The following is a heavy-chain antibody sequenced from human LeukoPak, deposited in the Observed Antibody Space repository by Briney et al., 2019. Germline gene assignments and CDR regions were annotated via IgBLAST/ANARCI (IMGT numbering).Heavy chain of an antibody. Sequence: GSLRIFCAASGFTFSRNWMHWVRQAAGKGLVWASRINEDGSTTNYADSVKGRSTIFRDNAKNTLYLQMNSLRAEDTAVYYCVRDLGGRSGHWGQGTLVTVSS. V-gene: IGHV3-74*01. J-gene: IGHJ4*02. CDR3: VRDLGGRSGH. CDR1: GFTFSRNW. D-gene: IGHD1-26*01. CDR2: INEDGSTT.